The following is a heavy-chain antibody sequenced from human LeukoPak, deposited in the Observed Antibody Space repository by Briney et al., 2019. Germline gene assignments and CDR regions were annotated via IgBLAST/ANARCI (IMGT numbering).Heavy chain of an antibody. CDR3: ARDQYGSSYGWFDP. CDR2: IYYSGST. V-gene: IGHV4-59*11. D-gene: IGHD6-13*01. CDR1: GCSISSHY. Sequence: SETLSLTCTVSGCSISSHYWSWIRQPPGKGLEWSGYIYYSGSTNYNPSLKSRVTTSVDTSKNQFSLKPSSVTAADTAVYYCARDQYGSSYGWFDPWGQGTLVTVSS. J-gene: IGHJ5*02.